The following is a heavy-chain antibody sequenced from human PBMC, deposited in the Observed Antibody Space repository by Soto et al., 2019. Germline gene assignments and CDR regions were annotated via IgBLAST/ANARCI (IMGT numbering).Heavy chain of an antibody. V-gene: IGHV4-4*07. CDR3: AREGASGFGMDV. CDR1: DGSIRSYY. Sequence: QVQLQESGPGLVKPSETLSLTCNVSDGSIRSYYWSWVRQPAGKPLEWIGRIYTSGSTNYNPSLKSRVSMSVDTAKNQFSLEVTSVTAADTAVYYCAREGASGFGMDVWGLGTTVTVSS. J-gene: IGHJ6*02. D-gene: IGHD1-26*01. CDR2: IYTSGST.